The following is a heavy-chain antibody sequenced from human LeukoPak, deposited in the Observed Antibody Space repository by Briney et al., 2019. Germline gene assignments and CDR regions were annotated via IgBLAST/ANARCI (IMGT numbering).Heavy chain of an antibody. J-gene: IGHJ3*02. CDR3: ARELSTVVRGITWPDAFDI. Sequence: SQTLSLTCAISGDSVSSNSAAWNWIRQSPSRGLEWLGRTYYTSKSYTDYALSVKSRITINPDTSKNQFSLHLNSVTPEDTAVYYCARELSTVVRGITWPDAFDIWSRGTMVTVSS. CDR2: TYYTSKSYT. CDR1: GDSVSSNSAA. D-gene: IGHD3-10*01. V-gene: IGHV6-1*01.